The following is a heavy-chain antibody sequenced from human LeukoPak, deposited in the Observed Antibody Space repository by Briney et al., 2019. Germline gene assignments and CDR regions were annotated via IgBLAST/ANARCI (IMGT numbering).Heavy chain of an antibody. Sequence: PSETLSLTCTVSGGSISPLDLGWIRQPPGKGLEFIGYIYYSGSTNFNPSLKSRVTLSVDTSKSQLSLKLTSVTAADTAVYYCARGGVAAKYYFDFWGQGTLVTVSS. CDR3: ARGGVAAKYYFDF. CDR2: IYYSGST. CDR1: GGSISPLD. J-gene: IGHJ4*02. V-gene: IGHV4-59*11. D-gene: IGHD3-10*01.